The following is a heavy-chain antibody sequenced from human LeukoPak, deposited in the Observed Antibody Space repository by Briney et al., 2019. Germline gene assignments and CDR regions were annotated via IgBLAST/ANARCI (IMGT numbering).Heavy chain of an antibody. J-gene: IGHJ4*02. CDR2: ISYDGSNK. CDR1: GFTFSSYA. D-gene: IGHD6-13*01. V-gene: IGHV3-30-3*02. CDR3: AKPNDSGWWMFDY. Sequence: PGGSLRLSCAASGFTFSSYAMHWVRQAPGKGLEWVAVISYDGSNKYYADSVKGRFTISRDNSKNTVYLQLNSLRAEDTALYYCAKPNDSGWWMFDYWGQGTLVTVSS.